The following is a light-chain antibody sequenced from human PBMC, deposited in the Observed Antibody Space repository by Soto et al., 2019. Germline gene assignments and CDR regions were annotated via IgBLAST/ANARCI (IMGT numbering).Light chain of an antibody. V-gene: IGKV1-33*01. CDR3: QQYENLPT. J-gene: IGKJ5*01. Sequence: DIQMTESPCSLSSSLGEIVAITFQASQNINNYLNWYQQKPGRAPKLLIYDASNLEAGVPSRFRGSGSGTDFTFTISRLQPEDIATYYCQQYENLPTFGQGTRLEIK. CDR2: DAS. CDR1: QNINNY.